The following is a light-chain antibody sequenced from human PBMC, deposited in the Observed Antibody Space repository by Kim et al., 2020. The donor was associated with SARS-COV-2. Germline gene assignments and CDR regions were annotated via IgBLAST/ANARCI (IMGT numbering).Light chain of an antibody. CDR3: QQHHDSSPT. V-gene: IGKV3-20*01. CDR2: GTS. CDR1: QSVRSGS. Sequence: PGEGATVSCRASQSVRSGSVAWYQQKPGQTPRLLIYGTSNRATGIPDRFSGSGSGTDFTLTITRLEPEDFAVYYCQQHHDSSPTLGQVTKV. J-gene: IGKJ1*01.